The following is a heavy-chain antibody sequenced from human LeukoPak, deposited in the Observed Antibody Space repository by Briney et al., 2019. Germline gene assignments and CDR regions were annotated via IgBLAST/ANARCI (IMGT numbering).Heavy chain of an antibody. CDR1: VYTFTVYY. V-gene: IGHV1-2*02. D-gene: IGHD7-27*01. CDR2: INPNSGGT. CDR3: ATPRDLTGDEGIDY. Sequence: ASVTVSYMSSVYTFTVYYMHWVRQAPGQGREGMGWINPNSGGTNYAQKFHGTVTMTRDTSISTAYMELSRLRSDDTAVYYCATPRDLTGDEGIDYWGQGTLVTVSS. J-gene: IGHJ4*02.